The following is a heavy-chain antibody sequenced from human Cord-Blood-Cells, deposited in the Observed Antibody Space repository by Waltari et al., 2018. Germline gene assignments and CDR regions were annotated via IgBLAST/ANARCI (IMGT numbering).Heavy chain of an antibody. CDR3: ARLGGVGATIYWYFDL. D-gene: IGHD1-26*01. Sequence: EVQLVQSGAEVKKPGESLKISCKGSGYSFTSYWIGWVRPLPGKGLEWLGIIYPGDSDTRYSPSFQGQVTISADKSISTAYLQWSSLKASDTAMYYCARLGGVGATIYWYFDLWGRGTLVTVSS. CDR2: IYPGDSDT. J-gene: IGHJ2*01. CDR1: GYSFTSYW. V-gene: IGHV5-51*01.